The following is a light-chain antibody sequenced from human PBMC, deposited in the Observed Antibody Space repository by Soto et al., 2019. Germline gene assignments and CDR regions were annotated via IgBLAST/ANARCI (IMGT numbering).Light chain of an antibody. CDR2: GAS. CDR1: RRVSSAF. CDR3: HQFGNSPYT. Sequence: ETVLTQSPGTLSLSPGERATLSCRASRRVSSAFFAWFQQKPGQAPRLLIYGASSRATGIPDRFSGSGSETDFTLTITILEPEDFAVYYCHQFGNSPYTFGQGTKLEIK. V-gene: IGKV3-20*01. J-gene: IGKJ2*01.